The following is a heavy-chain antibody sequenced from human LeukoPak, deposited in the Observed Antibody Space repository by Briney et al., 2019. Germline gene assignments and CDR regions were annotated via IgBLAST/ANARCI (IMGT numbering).Heavy chain of an antibody. V-gene: IGHV4-59*01. CDR2: IYYSGST. CDR3: ARADSSGYSRYAFDI. J-gene: IGHJ3*02. Sequence: PSETLSLTCTVSGVSISNYYWSWIRQPPGKGLEWIGYIYYSGSTNYNPSLKSRVTISVDTSKNQFSLKLSSVTAADTAVYYCARADSSGYSRYAFDIWGQGTMVTVSS. CDR1: GVSISNYY. D-gene: IGHD3-22*01.